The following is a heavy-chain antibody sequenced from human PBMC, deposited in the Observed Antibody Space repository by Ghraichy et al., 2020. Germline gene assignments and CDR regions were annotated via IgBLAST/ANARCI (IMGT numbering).Heavy chain of an antibody. V-gene: IGHV3-53*01. CDR2: IYSGGST. J-gene: IGHJ6*02. CDR3: ARSWSYYYYGMDV. D-gene: IGHD2-15*01. Sequence: GGSLRLSCAASGFTVSSNYMSWVRQAPGKGLEWVSVIYSGGSTYYADSVKGRFTISRDNSKNTLYLQMNSLRAEDTAVYYCARSWSYYYYGMDVWGQGTTVTVSS. CDR1: GFTVSSNY.